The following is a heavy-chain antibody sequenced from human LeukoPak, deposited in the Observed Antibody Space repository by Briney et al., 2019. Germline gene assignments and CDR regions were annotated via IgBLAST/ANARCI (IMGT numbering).Heavy chain of an antibody. CDR2: IIPIFGTA. CDR3: ARSGSLVRAYYFDY. CDR1: GGTFSSYA. D-gene: IGHD2/OR15-2a*01. V-gene: IGHV1-69*05. Sequence: GGPVKVACKASGGTFSSYAISWGRQAPGQRVEWMGRIIPIFGTANYAQKFQGRVTITTDESTSTAYMELSSLRSEGTAVYYCARSGSLVRAYYFDYWGQGTLVTVSS. J-gene: IGHJ4*02.